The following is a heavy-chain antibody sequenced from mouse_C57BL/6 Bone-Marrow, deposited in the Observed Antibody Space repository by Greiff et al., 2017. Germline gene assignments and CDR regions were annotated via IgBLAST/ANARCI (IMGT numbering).Heavy chain of an antibody. CDR1: GFSLTSYG. CDR3: ASEGYHYAMDY. CDR2: IWGVGST. V-gene: IGHV2-6*01. D-gene: IGHD2-2*01. Sequence: QVQGVESGPGLVAPSQSLSITCTVSGFSLTSYGVDWVRQSPGKGREWLGVIWGVGSTNYNSALKSRLSISKDNSKSQVFLKMNSLQTDDTAMYYCASEGYHYAMDYWGQGTSVTVSS. J-gene: IGHJ4*01.